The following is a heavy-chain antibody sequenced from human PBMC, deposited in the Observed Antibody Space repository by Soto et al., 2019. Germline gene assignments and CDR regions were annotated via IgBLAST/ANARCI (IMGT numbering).Heavy chain of an antibody. J-gene: IGHJ4*02. CDR1: GGSFSSGGYS. V-gene: IGHV4-30-2*01. CDR3: ARVPLL. CDR2: IYHSGST. D-gene: IGHD1-26*01. Sequence: TLSLTCAVYGGSFSSGGYSWSWIRQPPGKGLEWIGYIYHSGSTYYNPSLKSRVTISVDRSKNQFSLKLSSVTAADTAVYYCARVPLLWGQGTLVTVSS.